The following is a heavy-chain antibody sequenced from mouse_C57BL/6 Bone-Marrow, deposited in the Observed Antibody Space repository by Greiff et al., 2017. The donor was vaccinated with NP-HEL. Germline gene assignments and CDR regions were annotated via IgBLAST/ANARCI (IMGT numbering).Heavy chain of an antibody. CDR2: IYPRAGST. V-gene: IGHV1-85*01. Sequence: QVQLQQSGPELVKPGASVKLSCKASGYTFTSYDINWVKQRPGQGLEWIGWIYPRAGSTKYNETFTGKATLTVDTSSSTAYMELHSLTSEDSAVYFCARGDPFAYWGQGTLVTVSA. CDR1: GYTFTSYD. D-gene: IGHD3-3*01. J-gene: IGHJ3*01. CDR3: ARGDPFAY.